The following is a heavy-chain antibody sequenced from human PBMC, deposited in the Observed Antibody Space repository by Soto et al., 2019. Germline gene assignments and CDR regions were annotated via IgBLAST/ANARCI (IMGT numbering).Heavy chain of an antibody. V-gene: IGHV2-5*02. CDR2: IYWDDDK. CDR3: AHSLYDYVWGTNWFDP. J-gene: IGHJ5*02. Sequence: KESGPTLVTPTQTLTLTCTFSGFSLSPSGVGVGWIRQPPGKALEWLALIYWDDDKRYSPSLKSRLTITKDTSKNQVVLTMTNMDPVDTATYYCAHSLYDYVWGTNWFDPWGQGTLVTVSS. D-gene: IGHD3-16*01. CDR1: GFSLSPSGVG.